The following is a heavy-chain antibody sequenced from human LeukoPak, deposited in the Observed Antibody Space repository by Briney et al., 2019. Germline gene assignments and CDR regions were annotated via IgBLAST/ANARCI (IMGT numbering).Heavy chain of an antibody. CDR3: ARLYCGSGTY. V-gene: IGHV4-39*01. Sequence: SETLSLTCTVSGDSIISTSYYWGWIRQPPGKGLEWIGNIYYSGSTYYNPSLKSRVTISVDTSKNQFSLKLSSVTAADTAVYYCARLYCGSGTYWGQGTLVTVSS. J-gene: IGHJ4*02. CDR1: GDSIISTSYY. CDR2: IYYSGST. D-gene: IGHD3-10*01.